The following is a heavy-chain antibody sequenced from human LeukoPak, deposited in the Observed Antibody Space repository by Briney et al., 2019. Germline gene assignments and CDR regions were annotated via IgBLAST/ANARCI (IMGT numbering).Heavy chain of an antibody. CDR1: GVSISSYY. CDR3: ARDTYYYDSSGYYRLDY. CDR2: IYTSGST. D-gene: IGHD3-22*01. V-gene: IGHV4-4*07. Sequence: SETLSLTCTVSGVSISSYYWSRIRQPAGKGLEWIGRIYTSGSTNYNPSLKSRVTMSVDTSKNQFSLKLSSVTAADTAVYYCARDTYYYDSSGYYRLDYWGQGTLVTVSS. J-gene: IGHJ4*02.